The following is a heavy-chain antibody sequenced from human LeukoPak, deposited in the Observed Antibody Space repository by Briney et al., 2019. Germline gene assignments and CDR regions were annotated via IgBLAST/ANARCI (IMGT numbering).Heavy chain of an antibody. V-gene: IGHV3-7*01. CDR3: RPSARGKGAFDI. J-gene: IGHJ3*02. CDR2: IKQDGTEE. Sequence: PGGSLRLSCVASGLNFSNYWMSWVRQAPGKGLEWVANIKQDGTEENYVDSVTGRFTISRDNAKNSLFLQMNSLRGEDTAVYYCRPSARGKGAFDIWGQGTKVIVS. CDR1: GLNFSNYW. D-gene: IGHD3-3*01.